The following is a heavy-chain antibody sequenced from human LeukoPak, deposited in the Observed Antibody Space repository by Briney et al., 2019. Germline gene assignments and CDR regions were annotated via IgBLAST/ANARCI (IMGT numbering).Heavy chain of an antibody. V-gene: IGHV3-48*01. CDR2: ISSSSDTM. CDR3: AKDRISYTTSPGELSH. Sequence: PGGSLRLSCAASGFTFSSYNMNWVRQAPGKGLEWVSYISSSSDTMYYADSLNGRFTISRDNSLYTVYLQMDSLRGDDTAVYYCAKDRISYTTSPGELSHWGQGTLVIVSS. D-gene: IGHD3-10*01. CDR1: GFTFSSYN. J-gene: IGHJ4*02.